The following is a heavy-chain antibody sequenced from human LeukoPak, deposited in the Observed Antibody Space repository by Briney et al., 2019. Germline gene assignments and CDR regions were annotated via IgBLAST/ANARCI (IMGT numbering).Heavy chain of an antibody. CDR1: GGTFSSYA. CDR3: AGGYSSGGKWFDP. J-gene: IGHJ5*02. Sequence: RASVKVSCKASGGTFSSYAISWVRQAPGQGLEWMGGIIPIFGTANYAQKFQGRVTITADESTSTAYMELSSLRSEDTAVYYCAGGYSSGGKWFDPWGQGTLVTVSS. D-gene: IGHD6-19*01. V-gene: IGHV1-69*13. CDR2: IIPIFGTA.